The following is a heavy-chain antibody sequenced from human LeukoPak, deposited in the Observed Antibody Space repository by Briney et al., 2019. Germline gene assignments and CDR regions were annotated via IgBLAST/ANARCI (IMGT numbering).Heavy chain of an antibody. CDR1: GFTVSSNY. CDR3: ARDRSGYYPYYFDY. Sequence: GGSLRLSWAASGFTVSSNYMSWVRQAPGKGLEWVSVIYSGGSTYYADSVKGRFTISRDNSKNTLYLQMNSLRAEDTAVYYCARDRSGYYPYYFDYWGQGTLVTVSS. CDR2: IYSGGST. J-gene: IGHJ4*02. D-gene: IGHD3-22*01. V-gene: IGHV3-66*02.